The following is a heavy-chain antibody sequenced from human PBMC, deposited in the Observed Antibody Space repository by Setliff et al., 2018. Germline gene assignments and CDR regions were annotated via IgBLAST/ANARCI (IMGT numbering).Heavy chain of an antibody. Sequence: NPSETLSLTCTVSGGSISSGSYYWGWIRQPPGKGLEWIGNIYYGGSAYYNPSLKSRVTISVDTSKNQFSLKLSSVTAADTAMYYCARILGYCSGGSCYVPYWGQGTLVTVS. D-gene: IGHD2-15*01. CDR1: GGSISSGSYY. V-gene: IGHV4-39*07. CDR3: ARILGYCSGGSCYVPY. J-gene: IGHJ4*02. CDR2: IYYGGSA.